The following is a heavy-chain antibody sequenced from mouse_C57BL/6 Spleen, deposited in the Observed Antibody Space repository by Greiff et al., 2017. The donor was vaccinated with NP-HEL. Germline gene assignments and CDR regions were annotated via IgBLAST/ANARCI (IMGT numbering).Heavy chain of an antibody. Sequence: EVKVVESGGGLVKPGGSLKLSCAASGFTSSDYGMHWVRQAPEKGLEWVAYISSGSSTIYYADTVKGRFTISRDNAKNTLFLQMTSLRSEDTAMYYCARAYSNYWYYDVWGTGTTVTVSS. CDR1: GFTSSDYG. V-gene: IGHV5-17*01. D-gene: IGHD2-5*01. CDR2: ISSGSSTI. CDR3: ARAYSNYWYYDV. J-gene: IGHJ1*03.